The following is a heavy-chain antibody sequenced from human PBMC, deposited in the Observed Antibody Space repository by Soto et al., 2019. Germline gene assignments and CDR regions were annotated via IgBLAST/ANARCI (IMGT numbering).Heavy chain of an antibody. J-gene: IGHJ5*02. CDR3: ARAVDIVLVPAAVAP. Sequence: SVKVSCKASGGTFTSYTISLVRQAPGQGLEWMGWIIPILGIANYAQKLQGRVTITADTSTSTAYMELRSLRSDDTAVYYCARAVDIVLVPAAVAPWGQGTLVTVSS. CDR1: GGTFTSYT. D-gene: IGHD2-2*03. CDR2: IIPILGIA. V-gene: IGHV1-69*10.